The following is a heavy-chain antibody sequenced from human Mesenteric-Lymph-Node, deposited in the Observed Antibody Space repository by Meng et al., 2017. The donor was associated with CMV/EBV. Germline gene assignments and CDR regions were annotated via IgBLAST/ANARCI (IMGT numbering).Heavy chain of an antibody. CDR1: GFTFSSYE. CDR3: ARDVVVVVPAAKDYYYYGMDV. V-gene: IGHV3-48*03. D-gene: IGHD2-2*01. J-gene: IGHJ6*02. Sequence: GESLKISCAASGFTFSSYEMNWVRQAPGKGLEWVSYISSSGSTIYYADSVKGRFTISRDNAKNSLYLQMNSLRAEDTAVYYCARDVVVVVPAAKDYYYYGMDVWGQGTTVTVSS. CDR2: ISSSGSTI.